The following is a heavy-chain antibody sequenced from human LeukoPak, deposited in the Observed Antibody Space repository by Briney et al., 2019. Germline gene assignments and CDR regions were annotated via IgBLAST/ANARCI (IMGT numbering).Heavy chain of an antibody. Sequence: SVKVSCKASGYTFTSYGISWVRQAPGQGLEWMGRFIPVHDTANYAHKFQGRVILTADKSTSTAYMELTSLRSEDTAVYYCAMLGVIPDWGQGTLITVSS. CDR2: FIPVHDTA. D-gene: IGHD2-21*01. V-gene: IGHV1-69*10. J-gene: IGHJ1*01. CDR3: AMLGVIPD. CDR1: GYTFTSYG.